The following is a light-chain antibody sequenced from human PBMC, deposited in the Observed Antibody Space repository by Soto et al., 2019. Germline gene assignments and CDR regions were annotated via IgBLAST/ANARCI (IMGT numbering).Light chain of an antibody. J-gene: IGKJ4*01. CDR3: QQSDSIPT. V-gene: IGKV1-39*01. Sequence: DIQMTQSPSSLSASVGDRVNITCRASQSISTFLNWYQHKPGTAPKLLIYDAFRLQSGVPSKFRGSASGTDFTLTIGSLQPEDVATYYCQQSDSIPTFGGGTKIEI. CDR1: QSISTF. CDR2: DAF.